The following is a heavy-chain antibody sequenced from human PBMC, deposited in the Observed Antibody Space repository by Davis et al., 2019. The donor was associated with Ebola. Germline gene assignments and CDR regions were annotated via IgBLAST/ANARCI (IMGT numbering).Heavy chain of an antibody. CDR3: ARDNYWFDP. D-gene: IGHD1-20*01. CDR1: GGSISSYY. V-gene: IGHV4-59*12. Sequence: PSETLSLTCTVSGGSISSYYWSWIRQPPGKGLEWIGYIYYSGSTNYNPSLKSRVTMSVDTSKNQFSLKLSSVTAADTAVYYCARDNYWFDPWGQGTLVTVSS. CDR2: IYYSGST. J-gene: IGHJ5*02.